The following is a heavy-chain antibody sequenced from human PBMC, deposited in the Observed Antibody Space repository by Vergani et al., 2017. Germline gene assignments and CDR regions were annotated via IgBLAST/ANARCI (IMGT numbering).Heavy chain of an antibody. CDR3: GKGSDNYN. D-gene: IGHD5-24*01. CDR2: IKNTGDST. V-gene: IGHV3-23*01. CDR1: GFTFSSHA. J-gene: IGHJ4*02. Sequence: EVQLLQSEGAVVQPGGSLRLSCVASGFTFSSHAMSWVRQGPGQGVEWVSRIKNTGDSTHYADAVKGRFTISRDNSKNTLYLQMNSLRVEDTAVYYCGKGSDNYNWGKGTLVTVSS.